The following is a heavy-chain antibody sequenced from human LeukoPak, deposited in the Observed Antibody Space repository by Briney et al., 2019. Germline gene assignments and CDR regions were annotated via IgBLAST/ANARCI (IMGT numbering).Heavy chain of an antibody. Sequence: SETLSLTCTVSGGSISSYYWSWIRQPPGKGLEWIGYIYYSGSTNYNPSLKSRVTISVDTSKNQFSLKLSSVTAADTAVYYCARGYDFWSGYSYYYYYYMDVWGKGTTVTV. CDR1: GGSISSYY. J-gene: IGHJ6*03. V-gene: IGHV4-59*01. CDR3: ARGYDFWSGYSYYYYYYMDV. D-gene: IGHD3-3*01. CDR2: IYYSGST.